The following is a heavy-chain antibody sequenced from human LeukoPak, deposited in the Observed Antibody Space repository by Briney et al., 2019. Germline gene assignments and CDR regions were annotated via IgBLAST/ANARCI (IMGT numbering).Heavy chain of an antibody. D-gene: IGHD3-3*01. CDR3: ARRYYDFWSGYYYFDP. J-gene: IGHJ5*02. CDR1: GGSFSGYY. V-gene: IGHV4-34*01. CDR2: INHSGST. Sequence: SETLSLTCAVYGGSFSGYYWSWIRQPPGKGLEWIGEINHSGSTNYNPSLKSRVTISVDTSKNQFSLKLSSVTAADTAVYYCARRYYDFWSGYYYFDPWGQGTLVTVSS.